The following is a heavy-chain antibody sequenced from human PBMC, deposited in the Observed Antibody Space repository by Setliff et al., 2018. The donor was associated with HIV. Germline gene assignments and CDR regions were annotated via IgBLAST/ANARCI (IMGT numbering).Heavy chain of an antibody. V-gene: IGHV3-11*04. CDR3: ARSPYGDYGLDY. CDR2: ISSRGSTI. J-gene: IGHJ4*02. Sequence: GGSLRLSCAASGFTFSDYYMSWVRQAPGKGLEWVSYISSRGSTIYYADSVKGRFTISRDNAKNSLYLQMNTLRAEDTAVYFCARSPYGDYGLDYWGQGTLVTVSS. CDR1: GFTFSDYY. D-gene: IGHD4-17*01.